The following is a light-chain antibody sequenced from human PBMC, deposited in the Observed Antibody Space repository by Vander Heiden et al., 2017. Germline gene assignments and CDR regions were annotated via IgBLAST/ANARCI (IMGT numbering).Light chain of an antibody. CDR1: SSNIGAGYD. Sequence: QSVLTQPPSVSGAPGQRVTISCTGSSSNIGAGYDVHWYQQLPGTAPKLLIYANNNRPSGVPDRFSGSKSGTSASLAITGLQAEDEADYYGQSYDSSLSEWVFGGGTKLTV. CDR3: QSYDSSLSEWV. CDR2: ANN. J-gene: IGLJ3*02. V-gene: IGLV1-40*01.